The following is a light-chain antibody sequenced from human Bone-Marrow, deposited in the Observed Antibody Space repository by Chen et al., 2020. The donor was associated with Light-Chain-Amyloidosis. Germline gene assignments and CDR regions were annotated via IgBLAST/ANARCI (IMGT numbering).Light chain of an antibody. CDR1: SSDVGGYNY. CDR3: SSYTSSSTPFVV. J-gene: IGLJ2*01. CDR2: EVS. V-gene: IGLV2-14*01. Sequence: QSALTQPASVSGSPGQSITISCTGTSSDVGGYNYVSWYQQHPGKDPKLMIYEVSNRPSGVSTRFSGSKSGNTASLTLSGLQAEDEADYYCSSYTSSSTPFVVFGGGTKLTVL.